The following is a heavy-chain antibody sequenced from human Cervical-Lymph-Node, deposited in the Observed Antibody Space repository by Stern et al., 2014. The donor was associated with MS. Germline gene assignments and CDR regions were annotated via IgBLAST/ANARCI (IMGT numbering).Heavy chain of an antibody. CDR2: INPNTSNT. Sequence: QVQLVESGAEVKKPGASVKVSCKTSGYTFTSYDINWVRQAPGQGLEWMGYINPNTSNTGYAQKFQGRVAITRKNSIGAAYMELSSLRSEDTAVYYCARGYGEYYYGMDVWGQGTTVTVSS. CDR3: ARGYGEYYYGMDV. D-gene: IGHD4-17*01. V-gene: IGHV1-8*01. CDR1: GYTFTSYD. J-gene: IGHJ6*02.